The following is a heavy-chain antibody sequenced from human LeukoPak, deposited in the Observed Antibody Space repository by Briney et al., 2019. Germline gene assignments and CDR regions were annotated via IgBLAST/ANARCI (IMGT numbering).Heavy chain of an antibody. Sequence: SETLSLTCTVASGSISTYYWTWIRQSPGKGREGRGDIYYSGSTNYNPSLKSRVTISVDTSKNQFSLKLSSVPAADTAVYYCARGGYDFWSGYRKGYFDYWGQGTLVTVSS. J-gene: IGHJ4*02. D-gene: IGHD3-3*01. V-gene: IGHV4-59*01. CDR3: ARGGYDFWSGYRKGYFDY. CDR1: SGSISTYY. CDR2: IYYSGST.